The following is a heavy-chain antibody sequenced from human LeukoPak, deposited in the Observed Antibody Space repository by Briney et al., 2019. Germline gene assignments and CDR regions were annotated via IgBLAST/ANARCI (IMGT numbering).Heavy chain of an antibody. V-gene: IGHV4-34*01. CDR3: AGYYDSSGAY. CDR2: INHSGST. D-gene: IGHD3-22*01. Sequence: SETLSLTCAVYGGSFSGYYWSWIRQPPGKGLEWIGEINHSGSTNYNPSLKSRATISVDTSKNQFSLKLSSVTAADTAVYYCAGYYDSSGAYWGQGTLVTVSS. CDR1: GGSFSGYY. J-gene: IGHJ4*02.